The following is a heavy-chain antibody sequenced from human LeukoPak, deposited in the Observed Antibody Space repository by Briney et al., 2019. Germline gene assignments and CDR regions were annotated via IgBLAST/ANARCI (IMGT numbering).Heavy chain of an antibody. Sequence: GESLKISCKGSGYSFTSYWIGWVRQMPGKGLEWKGIIYPGDSDTRYSPSFQGQVTILADKSISTAYLQWLSLKASDTAMSYCARRGYCSSTSCPNDAFDIWGQGTMVTVSS. D-gene: IGHD2-2*01. CDR2: IYPGDSDT. J-gene: IGHJ3*02. CDR1: GYSFTSYW. V-gene: IGHV5-51*01. CDR3: ARRGYCSSTSCPNDAFDI.